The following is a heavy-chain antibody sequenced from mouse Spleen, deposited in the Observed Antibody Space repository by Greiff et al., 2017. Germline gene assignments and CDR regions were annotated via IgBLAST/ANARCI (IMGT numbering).Heavy chain of an antibody. CDR3: ARGYYGSRSYWYFDV. CDR2: ISSGSSTI. J-gene: IGHJ1*01. Sequence: EVKLVESGGGLVQPGGSRKLSCAASGFTFSSFGMHWVRQAPEKGLEWVAYISSGSSTIYYADTVKGRFTISRDNPKNTLFLQMTSLRSEDTAMYYCARGYYGSRSYWYFDVWGAGTTVTVSS. D-gene: IGHD1-1*01. V-gene: IGHV5-17*02. CDR1: GFTFSSFG.